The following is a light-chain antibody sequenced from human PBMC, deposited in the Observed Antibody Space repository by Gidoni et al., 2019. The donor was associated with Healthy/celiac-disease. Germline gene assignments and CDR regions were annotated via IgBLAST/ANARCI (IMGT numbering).Light chain of an antibody. CDR3: QQYGSSPGT. J-gene: IGKJ3*01. V-gene: IGKV3-20*01. Sequence: ELVLTQSPGTLSLSPGERATLSCRASQSVSSSYLAWYQQKHGQAPRLLIYGASSRATGIPDRFSGSGSGTDFTRTISRLEPEDCAVYYCQQYGSSPGTFGPGTKVDIK. CDR2: GAS. CDR1: QSVSSSY.